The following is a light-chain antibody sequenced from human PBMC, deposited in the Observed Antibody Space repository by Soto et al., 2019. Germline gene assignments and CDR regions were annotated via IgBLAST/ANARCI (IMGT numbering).Light chain of an antibody. CDR1: RSDIGLYNY. Sequence: QSVLTQPASVSGSPGQSITISCAGTRSDIGLYNYVSWYHQPPGEAPQLLIYEVTNRPSGVSHRFSGSKAGNMASLTISGLQGEDEGDYYCSSYTNTGPLAVFGGGTKLTVL. V-gene: IGLV2-14*01. CDR3: SSYTNTGPLAV. J-gene: IGLJ3*02. CDR2: EVT.